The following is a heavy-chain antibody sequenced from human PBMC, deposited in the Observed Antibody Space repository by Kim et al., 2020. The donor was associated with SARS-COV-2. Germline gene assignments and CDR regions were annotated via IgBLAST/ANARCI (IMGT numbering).Heavy chain of an antibody. CDR1: GGSISSYY. D-gene: IGHD3-10*01. CDR2: IYYSGST. Sequence: SETLSLTCTVSGGSISSYYWSWIRQPPGKGLEWIGYIYYSGSTNYNPSLKSRVTISVDTSKNQFSLKLSSVTAADTAVYYCARVGIGGWFGELNWFDPWGQGTLVTVSS. J-gene: IGHJ5*02. CDR3: ARVGIGGWFGELNWFDP. V-gene: IGHV4-59*01.